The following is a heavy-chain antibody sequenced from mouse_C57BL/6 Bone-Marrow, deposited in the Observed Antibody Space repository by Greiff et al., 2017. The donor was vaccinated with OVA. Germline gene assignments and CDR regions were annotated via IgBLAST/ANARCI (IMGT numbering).Heavy chain of an antibody. CDR2: ISNLAYSI. CDR1: GFTFSDYG. J-gene: IGHJ4*01. Sequence: EVQVVESGGGLVQPGGSLKLSCAASGFTFSDYGMAWVRQAPRKGPEWVAFISNLAYSIYYADTVTGRFTISRENAKNTLYLEMSSLRSEDTAMYYCARHTYGSSYAMDYWGQGTSVTVSS. D-gene: IGHD1-1*01. CDR3: ARHTYGSSYAMDY. V-gene: IGHV5-15*01.